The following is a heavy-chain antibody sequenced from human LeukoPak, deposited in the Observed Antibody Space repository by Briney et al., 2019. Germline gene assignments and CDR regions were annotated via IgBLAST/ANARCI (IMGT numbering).Heavy chain of an antibody. Sequence: SETLSLTCAVYGGSFSGYYWSWIRQPPGKGLEWIGEINHSGSTNYNPSLKSRVTISVDTSKNQFSPKLSSVTAADTAVYYCARTYSSSSPPLYWGQGTLVTVSS. V-gene: IGHV4-34*01. D-gene: IGHD6-6*01. CDR3: ARTYSSSSPPLY. CDR2: INHSGST. J-gene: IGHJ4*02. CDR1: GGSFSGYY.